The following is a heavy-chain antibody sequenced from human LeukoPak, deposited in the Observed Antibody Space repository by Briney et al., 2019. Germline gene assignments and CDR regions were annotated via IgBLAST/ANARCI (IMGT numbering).Heavy chain of an antibody. CDR2: MSNSGSTV. Sequence: GGSLRLSCAASGFSFSDYYMSWIRQAPGKGLEWVSYMSNSGSTVYYADSVKGRFTISRDNTKNSLYLQMNSLRAEGTAVYYCARKVDYGDYSGDPSRNWFDPWGQGTLVTVSS. V-gene: IGHV3-11*04. D-gene: IGHD4-17*01. J-gene: IGHJ5*02. CDR3: ARKVDYGDYSGDPSRNWFDP. CDR1: GFSFSDYY.